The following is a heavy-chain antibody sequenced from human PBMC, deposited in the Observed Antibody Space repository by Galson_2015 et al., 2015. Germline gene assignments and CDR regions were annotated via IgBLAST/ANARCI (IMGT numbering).Heavy chain of an antibody. CDR2: IYHSGGT. J-gene: IGHJ4*02. CDR3: AHTGDYRSSLDY. Sequence: TLSLTCTASGVSINSRGYYWTWIRQHPGEGLEWIGYIYHSGGTYHNPSLRSRVSISVDTSKNHFSLKLTSVTAADTAVYYCAHTGDYRSSLDYWGQGALVTVSP. V-gene: IGHV4-31*03. CDR1: GVSINSRGYY. D-gene: IGHD6-19*01.